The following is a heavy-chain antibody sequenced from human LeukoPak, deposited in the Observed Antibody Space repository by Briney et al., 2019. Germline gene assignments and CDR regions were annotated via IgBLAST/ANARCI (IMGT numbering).Heavy chain of an antibody. CDR2: INPNSGGT. D-gene: IGHD2-21*01. CDR3: ARVRVVVVIATQYYFDY. Sequence: ASVKVSCKASGYTFTGYYMHWVRQAPGQGLEWMGWINPNSGGTNYAQKFQGRVTMTRDTSISTAYMELSRLRSDDTAVYYCARVRVVVVIATQYYFDYWGQGTLVTVSS. CDR1: GYTFTGYY. V-gene: IGHV1-2*02. J-gene: IGHJ4*02.